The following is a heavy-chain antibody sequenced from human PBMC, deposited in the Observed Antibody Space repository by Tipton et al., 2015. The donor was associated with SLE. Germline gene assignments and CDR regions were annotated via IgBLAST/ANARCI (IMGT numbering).Heavy chain of an antibody. CDR3: AREIGGYNPI. D-gene: IGHD5-24*01. J-gene: IGHJ4*02. Sequence: TLSLTCTVSGGSISSSSYYWGWIRQPPGKGLEWIGSIYYSGSTNYNPSLKSRVTMSVDTSKNQFSLKLSSVTAADTAVYYCAREIGGYNPIWGQGTLVTVSS. V-gene: IGHV4-39*07. CDR2: IYYSGST. CDR1: GGSISSSSYY.